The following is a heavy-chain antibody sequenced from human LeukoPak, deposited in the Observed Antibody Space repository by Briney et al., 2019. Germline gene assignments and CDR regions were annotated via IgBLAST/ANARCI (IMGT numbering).Heavy chain of an antibody. CDR3: ATAGPISGRHNYFDS. V-gene: IGHV4-59*01. CDR1: SGSITGSY. D-gene: IGHD3-10*01. Sequence: SETLSLTCTASSGSITGSYWSWLRQPPGKGLEYIGYIYYSGSTNYNPSLKSRVTISVDTSKNQFSLKLTSVTAADTAVYHCATAGPISGRHNYFDSWGQGTLVTVSS. CDR2: IYYSGST. J-gene: IGHJ4*02.